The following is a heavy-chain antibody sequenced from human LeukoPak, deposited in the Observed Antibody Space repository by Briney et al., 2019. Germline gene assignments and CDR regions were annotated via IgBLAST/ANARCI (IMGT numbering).Heavy chain of an antibody. D-gene: IGHD5-24*01. CDR2: IHSDGRIT. Sequence: PGGSLRLSCAVSGFTFTNAWMNWVRQAPGKGLVWVSRIHSDGRITTYADSVKGRFTISKDSARNTLYLQMNTLRVEDTAVYYCARAQDTYNSLYFDYWGQGALVTVPS. V-gene: IGHV3-74*01. CDR3: ARAQDTYNSLYFDY. J-gene: IGHJ4*02. CDR1: GFTFTNAW.